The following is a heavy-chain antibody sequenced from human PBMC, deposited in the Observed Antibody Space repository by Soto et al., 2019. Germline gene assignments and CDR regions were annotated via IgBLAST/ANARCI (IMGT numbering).Heavy chain of an antibody. CDR2: ISAYNGNT. V-gene: IGHV1-18*01. D-gene: IGHD3-9*01. CDR3: ARAYYDILTGYYRNP. Sequence: QVQLVQSGAEVKKPGASVKVSCKASGYTFTSYGISWVRQAPGQGLEWMGWISAYNGNTNYAQKLQGRVTMTTDTSTSTAYRELRSLRSDDTAVHYCARAYYDILTGYYRNPWGQGTLVTVAS. CDR1: GYTFTSYG. J-gene: IGHJ5*02.